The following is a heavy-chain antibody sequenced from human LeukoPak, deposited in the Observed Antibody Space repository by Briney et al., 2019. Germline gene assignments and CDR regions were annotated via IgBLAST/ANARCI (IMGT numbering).Heavy chain of an antibody. CDR3: SRIWSAHDNS. CDR2: LYTDGRT. V-gene: IGHV3-66*01. CDR1: GFIVSSNY. Sequence: PGGSLRLSCAATGFIVSSNYMNWVRQAPGKRLEWVSTLYTDGRTFYADSVKGRFTFSRDNSKNTVYLQLNSLRAEDTAVYYCSRIWSAHDNSWGQGALVTVSS. J-gene: IGHJ4*02. D-gene: IGHD3-3*01.